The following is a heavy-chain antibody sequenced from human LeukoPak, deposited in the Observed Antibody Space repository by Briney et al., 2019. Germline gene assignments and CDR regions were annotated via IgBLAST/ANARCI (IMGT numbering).Heavy chain of an antibody. Sequence: SETLSLTCAVYGGSFSGYYWSWIRQPPGKGLEWIGEINHSGSTNYNPSLKSRVTITVDTSKNQFSLKLSSVTAADTAVYYCARGHDYVWGSYRYNREYYFDYWGQGTLVTVSS. CDR1: GGSFSGYY. CDR3: ARGHDYVWGSYRYNREYYFDY. D-gene: IGHD3-16*02. J-gene: IGHJ4*02. CDR2: INHSGST. V-gene: IGHV4-34*01.